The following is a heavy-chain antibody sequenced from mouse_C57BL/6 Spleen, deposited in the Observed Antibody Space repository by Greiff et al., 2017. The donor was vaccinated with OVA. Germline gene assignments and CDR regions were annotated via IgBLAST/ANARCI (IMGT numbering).Heavy chain of an antibody. V-gene: IGHV2-2*01. D-gene: IGHD1-1*01. J-gene: IGHJ1*03. CDR2: IWSGGST. CDR1: GFSLTSYG. Sequence: VQGVESGPGLVQPSQSLSITCTVSGFSLTSYGVHWVRQSPGKGLEWLGVIWSGGSTDYNAAFISRLSISKDNSKSQVFFKMNSLQADDTAIYYCASYGSSYDWYFDVWGTGTTVTVSS. CDR3: ASYGSSYDWYFDV.